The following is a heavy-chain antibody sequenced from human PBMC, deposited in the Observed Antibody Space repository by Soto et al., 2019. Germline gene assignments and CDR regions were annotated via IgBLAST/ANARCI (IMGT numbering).Heavy chain of an antibody. Sequence: SETLSLTCTVSGGSISSGDYYWSWIRQPPGKGLEWIGYIYYSGSTYYNPSLKSRVTISVDTSKNQFSLKLSSVTAADTAVYYCARIQVELATAGVTWFDPWGQGTLVTVSS. CDR3: ARIQVELATAGVTWFDP. D-gene: IGHD4-17*01. V-gene: IGHV4-30-4*01. CDR1: GGSISSGDYY. CDR2: IYYSGST. J-gene: IGHJ5*02.